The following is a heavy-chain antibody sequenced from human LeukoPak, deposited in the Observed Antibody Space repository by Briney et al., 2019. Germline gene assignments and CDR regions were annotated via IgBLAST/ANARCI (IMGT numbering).Heavy chain of an antibody. V-gene: IGHV3-30*02. CDR1: GFTFSSYG. CDR3: ASLYYDILTGYRGGYFDY. D-gene: IGHD3-9*01. Sequence: GGSLGLSCAASGFTFSSYGMSWVRQAPGKGLEWVAFIRYDGSNKYYADSVKGRFTISRDNSKNTLYLQMNSLRAEDTAVYYCASLYYDILTGYRGGYFDYWGQGTLVTVSS. J-gene: IGHJ4*02. CDR2: IRYDGSNK.